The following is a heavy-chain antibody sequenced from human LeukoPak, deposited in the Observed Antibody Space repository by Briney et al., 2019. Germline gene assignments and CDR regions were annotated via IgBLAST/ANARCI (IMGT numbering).Heavy chain of an antibody. V-gene: IGHV5-51*01. Sequence: GESLKISCKASGYSFTGYWIGWVRQMPGKGLEWMGIIDPSDSETRYTPSFQGQVTISVDKSLTTAYLQWNSLKASDTAMYYCARQTAMGRSGDYWGQGTLVIVSS. J-gene: IGHJ4*02. CDR1: GYSFTGYW. D-gene: IGHD5-18*01. CDR3: ARQTAMGRSGDY. CDR2: IDPSDSET.